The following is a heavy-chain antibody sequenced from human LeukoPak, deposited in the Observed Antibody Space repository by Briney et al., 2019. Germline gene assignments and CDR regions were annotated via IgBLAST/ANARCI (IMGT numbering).Heavy chain of an antibody. Sequence: SETLTLTCAVYGGSFSGYYWSWIRQSAGKGLEWIGRIYTSGSTNYNPSLKSRVTMSVDTSKNQFSLKLSSVTAADTAVYYCARGRYYYDSSADDAFDIWGQGTMVTVSS. V-gene: IGHV4-59*10. D-gene: IGHD3-22*01. J-gene: IGHJ3*02. CDR2: IYTSGST. CDR3: ARGRYYYDSSADDAFDI. CDR1: GGSFSGYY.